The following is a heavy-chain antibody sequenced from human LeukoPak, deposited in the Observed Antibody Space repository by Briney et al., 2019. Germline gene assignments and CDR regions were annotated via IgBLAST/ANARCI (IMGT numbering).Heavy chain of an antibody. V-gene: IGHV1-2*02. Sequence: ASVKVSCKASGYTFTGYYMHWVRQAPGQGLEWMGWINPNSGGTNYAQKFQGRVTMTRDTSISTAYMELSRLRSDDTAVYYCARDPEYSSSKCYGCYCYGMDVWGQGTTVTVSS. CDR3: ARDPEYSSSKCYGCYCYGMDV. D-gene: IGHD6-6*01. J-gene: IGHJ6*02. CDR2: INPNSGGT. CDR1: GYTFTGYY.